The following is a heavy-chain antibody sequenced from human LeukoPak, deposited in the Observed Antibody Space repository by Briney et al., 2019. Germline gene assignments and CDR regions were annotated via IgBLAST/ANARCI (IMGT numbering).Heavy chain of an antibody. J-gene: IGHJ4*02. CDR1: GFTVSSSY. CDR3: TSCGSYRFDY. CDR2: IHSGGNT. D-gene: IGHD1-26*01. Sequence: GGSLRLSCAASGFTVSSSYMSWVRQAPGKGLEWVSVIHSGGNTYYADSVKGRFTISRDNSKNTLYLQMNSLRAEDTAVYYCTSCGSYRFDYWGQGTLVTVSS. V-gene: IGHV3-53*01.